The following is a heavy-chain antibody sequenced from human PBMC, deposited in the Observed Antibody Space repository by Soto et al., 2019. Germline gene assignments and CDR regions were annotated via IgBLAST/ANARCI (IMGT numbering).Heavy chain of an antibody. CDR2: ISGSDGST. CDR1: GVTFSSYA. D-gene: IGHD3-22*01. J-gene: IGHJ4*01. CDR3: ANMDSGGYSLSPSDY. Sequence: GASRRLSCAASGVTFSSYAMHWVRQAPGKGLEWVSVISGSDGSTYYADSVKGRFTISRDNSKNTLNLQMNSLRAEYTAVYYCANMDSGGYSLSPSDYWGHG. V-gene: IGHV3-23*01.